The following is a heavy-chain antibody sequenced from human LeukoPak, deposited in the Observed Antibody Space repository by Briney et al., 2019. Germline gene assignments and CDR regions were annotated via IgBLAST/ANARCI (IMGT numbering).Heavy chain of an antibody. CDR2: IYSGGST. CDR1: GFTVSSNY. D-gene: IGHD6-6*01. CDR3: ARDRPLSEYSSSSLGYYYMDV. J-gene: IGHJ6*03. Sequence: PGGSLRLSCAASGFTVSSNYMSWVRQAPGKGLEWVSVIYSGGSTYYADSVKGRFTISRDNSKNTLYLQMNSLRAEDTAVYYCARDRPLSEYSSSSLGYYYMDVWGKGTTVTVSS. V-gene: IGHV3-53*01.